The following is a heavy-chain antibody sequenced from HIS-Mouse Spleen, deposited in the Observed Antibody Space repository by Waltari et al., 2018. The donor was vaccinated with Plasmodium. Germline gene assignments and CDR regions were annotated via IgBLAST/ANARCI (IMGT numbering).Heavy chain of an antibody. CDR3: ASLPRVEEVTTPFYYYYYGMDV. D-gene: IGHD4-4*01. V-gene: IGHV4-39*01. CDR2: IYYSGRT. Sequence: QLHLQESGPGLVKPSETLSLPCTVSGGSFSRRSYYCVWIRPPPGQGLAWIGSIYYSGRTYSNPAPRIRVTLAVETSKNRFSLKLSSVTAADTAVYYGASLPRVEEVTTPFYYYYYGMDVWGQGTTVTVSS. CDR1: GGSFSRRSYY. J-gene: IGHJ6*02.